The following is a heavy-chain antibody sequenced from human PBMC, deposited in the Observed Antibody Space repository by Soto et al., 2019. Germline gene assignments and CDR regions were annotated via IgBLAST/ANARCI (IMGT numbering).Heavy chain of an antibody. Sequence: QVQLVESGGGLVKPGGSLRLSCAASGFTFSDYYMSWIRQAPGKGLEWVSYISSSGSTIYYADSVKGRFTISRDNARNSLYLQLNSLRDEDTAVYYCARGAFCGADCYPMDVWGQGTTVTVSS. CDR3: ARGAFCGADCYPMDV. J-gene: IGHJ6*02. V-gene: IGHV3-11*04. CDR1: GFTFSDYY. D-gene: IGHD2-21*02. CDR2: ISSSGSTI.